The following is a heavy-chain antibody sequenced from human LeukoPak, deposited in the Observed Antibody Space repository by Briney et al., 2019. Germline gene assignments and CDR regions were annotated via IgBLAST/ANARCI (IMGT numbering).Heavy chain of an antibody. CDR2: ISAYNGNT. D-gene: IGHD3-10*01. Sequence: ASVKVSCKASGYTFTNYGISWVRQAPGQGLEWMGWISAYNGNTYYAQKFQGRVTMTRDTSISTAYMELSRLRPDDTAVYYCVRGEETWFDPWGQGTLVTVSS. J-gene: IGHJ5*02. CDR1: GYTFTNYG. V-gene: IGHV1-18*01. CDR3: VRGEETWFDP.